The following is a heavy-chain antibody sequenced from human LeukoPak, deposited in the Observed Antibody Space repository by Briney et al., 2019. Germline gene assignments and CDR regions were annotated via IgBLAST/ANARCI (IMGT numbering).Heavy chain of an antibody. Sequence: SETLSLTCTVSGGSISSSSAYWGWIRQPPGKGLEWIGSIYYSKNTYYNPSLRSRVTISADTSKNQFSLTLGPVSATDTAVYYCVSPRGFSYGYFDYWGQGTLVTVSS. CDR3: VSPRGFSYGYFDY. D-gene: IGHD5-18*01. CDR2: IYYSKNT. J-gene: IGHJ4*02. V-gene: IGHV4-39*01. CDR1: GGSISSSSAY.